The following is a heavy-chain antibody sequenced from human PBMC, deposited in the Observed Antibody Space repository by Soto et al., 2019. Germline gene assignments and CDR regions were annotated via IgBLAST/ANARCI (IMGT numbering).Heavy chain of an antibody. CDR2: ISYDGSNK. CDR3: AKNGGPGVRYGSGTDY. V-gene: IGHV3-30*18. Sequence: QVQLVESGGGVVQPGRSLRLSCAASGFTFSSYGMHWVRQAPGKGLEWVAVISYDGSNKYYADSVKGRFTISRDNSKNTLYLQMNSLRAEDTAVYHCAKNGGPGVRYGSGTDYWGQGTLVTVSS. CDR1: GFTFSSYG. D-gene: IGHD3-10*01. J-gene: IGHJ4*02.